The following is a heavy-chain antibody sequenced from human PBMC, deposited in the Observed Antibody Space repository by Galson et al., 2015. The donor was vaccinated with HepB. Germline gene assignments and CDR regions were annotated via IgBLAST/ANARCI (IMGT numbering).Heavy chain of an antibody. J-gene: IGHJ4*02. Sequence: SVKVSCKASGYTFTSYAMHWVRQAPGQRLEWMGWINAGNGNTKYSQKFQGRVTITRDTSASTAYMELSSLRSEDTAVYYCARVHWNYGTVDYWGQGTLVTVSS. V-gene: IGHV1-3*01. CDR3: ARVHWNYGTVDY. CDR2: INAGNGNT. D-gene: IGHD1-7*01. CDR1: GYTFTSYA.